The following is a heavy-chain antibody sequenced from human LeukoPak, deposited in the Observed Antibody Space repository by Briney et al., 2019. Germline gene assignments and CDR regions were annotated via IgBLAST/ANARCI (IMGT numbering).Heavy chain of an antibody. J-gene: IGHJ6*02. V-gene: IGHV4-34*01. CDR2: INHSGST. Sequence: PSETLSLTCAVYGGSFSGYYWSWIRQPPGKGLEWIGEINHSGSTNYNPSLKSRVTISVDTSKNQFSLKLSSVTAADTAVYYCARLGDVVVADVPYGMDVWGQGTTVTVSS. D-gene: IGHD2-15*01. CDR1: GGSFSGYY. CDR3: ARLGDVVVADVPYGMDV.